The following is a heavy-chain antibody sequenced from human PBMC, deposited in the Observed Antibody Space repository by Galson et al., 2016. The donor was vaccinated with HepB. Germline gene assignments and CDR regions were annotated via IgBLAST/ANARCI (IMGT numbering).Heavy chain of an antibody. CDR3: ARDASSTGYFGGTTDDY. CDR2: ISSGSSYI. V-gene: IGHV3-21*01. D-gene: IGHD3-22*01. CDR1: GFTFSSYS. J-gene: IGHJ4*02. Sequence: SLRLSCAASGFTFSSYSMNWVRQAPGKGLEWVSSISSGSSYIFYADSVKGRFTISRDNAKNSLYLQMYSLRAEDTAVYYCARDASSTGYFGGTTDDYWGQGTLVTVSS.